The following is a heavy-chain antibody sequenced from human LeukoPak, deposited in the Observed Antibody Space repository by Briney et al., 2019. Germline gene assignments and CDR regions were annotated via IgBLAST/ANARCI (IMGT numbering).Heavy chain of an antibody. V-gene: IGHV3-53*01. CDR2: IYSGGST. CDR3: ASQGPKYSSSIGGFDY. Sequence: PGGSLRLSCAASGFTVSSNYMSWVRQAPGKGLEWVSVIYSGGSTYYADSVKGRFTISRDNSKNTLYLQMNSLRAEDTAVYYCASQGPKYSSSIGGFDYWGQGTLVTVSS. J-gene: IGHJ4*02. D-gene: IGHD6-6*01. CDR1: GFTVSSNY.